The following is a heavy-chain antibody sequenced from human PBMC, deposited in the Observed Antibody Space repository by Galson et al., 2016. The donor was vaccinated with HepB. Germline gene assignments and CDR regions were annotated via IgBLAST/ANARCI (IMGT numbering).Heavy chain of an antibody. Sequence: ETLSLTCTVSGGSISSYYWSWIRQPPGKGLEWIGYIYYSGSTNYSPSLKSRLTISVDTSKNQFSLTLSSVNAADTAVYYGARDGSADYDFVSGYSNWFDPWGQGTLVTVSS. CDR2: IYYSGST. J-gene: IGHJ5*02. CDR3: ARDGSADYDFVSGYSNWFDP. D-gene: IGHD3-3*01. V-gene: IGHV4-59*01. CDR1: GGSISSYY.